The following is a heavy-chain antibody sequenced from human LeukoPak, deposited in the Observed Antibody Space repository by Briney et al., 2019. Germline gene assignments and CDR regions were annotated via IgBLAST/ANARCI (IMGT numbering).Heavy chain of an antibody. Sequence: VASVKVSCKASGGTFSSYAISWVRQAPGQGLEWMGGIIPIFGTANYAQKFQGRVTITADESTSTAYMELSSLRSEDTAVYYCARGCKQLAPYYYYGMDVWGQGTTVTVSS. J-gene: IGHJ6*02. CDR2: IIPIFGTA. CDR3: ARGCKQLAPYYYYGMDV. CDR1: GGTFSSYA. V-gene: IGHV1-69*01. D-gene: IGHD6-13*01.